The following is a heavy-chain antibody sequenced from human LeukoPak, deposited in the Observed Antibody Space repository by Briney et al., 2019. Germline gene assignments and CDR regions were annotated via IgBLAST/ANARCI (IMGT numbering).Heavy chain of an antibody. Sequence: SVKVSCKASGYTFTSYYMHWVRQAPGQGLEWMGGIIPIFGTANYAQKFQGRVTITADESTSTAYMELSSLRSEDTAVYYCARGGVNYDSSGNDYWGQGTLVTVSS. D-gene: IGHD3-22*01. CDR3: ARGGVNYDSSGNDY. CDR1: GYTFTSYY. V-gene: IGHV1-69*13. CDR2: IIPIFGTA. J-gene: IGHJ4*02.